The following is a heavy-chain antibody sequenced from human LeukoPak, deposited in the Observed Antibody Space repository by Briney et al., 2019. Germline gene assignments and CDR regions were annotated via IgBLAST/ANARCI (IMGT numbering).Heavy chain of an antibody. CDR3: ARGQTLTPEADAFDI. CDR1: GVSFSSHY. V-gene: IGHV4-4*07. J-gene: IGHJ3*02. CDR2: IYASGST. Sequence: SGTLSLACTVSGVSFSSHYWSWIRQPPGKGLEWMGRIYASGSTNYNPSLKSRVTMSVDTSKNQFSLKLSSVTAADTAVYYCARGQTLTPEADAFDIWGQGTMVTVSS. D-gene: IGHD2-2*01.